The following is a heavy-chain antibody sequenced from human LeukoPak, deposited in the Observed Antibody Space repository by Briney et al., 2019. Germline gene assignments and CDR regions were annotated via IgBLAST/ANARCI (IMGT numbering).Heavy chain of an antibody. V-gene: IGHV3-15*01. J-gene: IGHJ4*02. D-gene: IGHD3-9*01. CDR3: AKVRDPNTWSLDY. CDR1: GFTFNLAW. Sequence: PGGSLRLSCAASGFTFNLAWMTWVRQAPGKGLEWVGRIKSSGSGGTTDFAAPVKDRFTISRDDSKSTLYLQMSSLKTEDTAVYFCAKVRDPNTWSLDYWGQGALVIVSS. CDR2: IKSSGSGGTT.